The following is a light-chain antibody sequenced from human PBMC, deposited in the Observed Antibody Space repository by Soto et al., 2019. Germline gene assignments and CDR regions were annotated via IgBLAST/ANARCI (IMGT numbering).Light chain of an antibody. CDR1: QSVSSY. CDR3: QQRSNGPFT. J-gene: IGKJ3*01. V-gene: IGKV3-11*01. Sequence: EIVLTQSPATLSLSPGERATLSCRASQSVSSYLAWYQQKPGQAPRLLIYDASNRATGIPARFSGSVSGTDFTLTISSLEPEDFAFYYCQQRSNGPFTFGPGTKVDIK. CDR2: DAS.